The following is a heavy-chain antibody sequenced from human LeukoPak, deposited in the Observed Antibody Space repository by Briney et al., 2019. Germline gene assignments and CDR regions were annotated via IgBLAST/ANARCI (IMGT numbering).Heavy chain of an antibody. D-gene: IGHD6-13*01. Sequence: SETLSLTCTVAGGSISSYYWSWIRQPPGKGLEWIGYIYDSGSTNYNPSLKSRVTISVDTSKNQFSLKLSSVTAADTAVYYCAKGIAAVGTGAFDIWGQGTMVTVSS. V-gene: IGHV4-59*01. CDR3: AKGIAAVGTGAFDI. J-gene: IGHJ3*02. CDR1: GGSISSYY. CDR2: IYDSGST.